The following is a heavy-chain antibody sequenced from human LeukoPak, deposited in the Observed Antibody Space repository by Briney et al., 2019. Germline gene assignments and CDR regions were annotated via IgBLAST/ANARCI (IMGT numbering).Heavy chain of an antibody. J-gene: IGHJ4*02. CDR2: ISYDGSNK. Sequence: GGSLRLSCAASGFTFSSYSMNWVRQAPGKGLEWVAVISYDGSNKYYADSVKGRFTISRDNSKNTLYLQMNSLRAEDTAVYYCARDGGSYFGYWGQGTLVTVSS. D-gene: IGHD1-26*01. CDR3: ARDGGSYFGY. V-gene: IGHV3-30*03. CDR1: GFTFSSYS.